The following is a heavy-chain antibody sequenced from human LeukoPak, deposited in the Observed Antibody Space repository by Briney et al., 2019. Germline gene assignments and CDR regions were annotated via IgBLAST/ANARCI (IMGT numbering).Heavy chain of an antibody. J-gene: IGHJ4*02. D-gene: IGHD3-10*01. CDR3: ARVSLVNNYGSRSYDY. V-gene: IGHV3-21*01. CDR1: GFTFTSSN. CDR2: INRGSTYI. Sequence: PGRSLRLSCAAPGFTFTSSNMNWVRQAPGKGLEWVASINRGSTYINYAGSAKARFTISRDNAENSLSLQMSSLRAEDTAVYYCARVSLVNNYGSRSYDYWGQGTLVTVSS.